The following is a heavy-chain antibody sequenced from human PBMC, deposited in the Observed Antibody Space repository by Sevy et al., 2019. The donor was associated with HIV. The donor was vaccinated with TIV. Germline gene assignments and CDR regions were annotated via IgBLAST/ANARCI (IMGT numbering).Heavy chain of an antibody. J-gene: IGHJ4*02. CDR1: GFTFSSYA. CDR3: AKGSHTHYYDSSGYYQYYFDY. D-gene: IGHD3-22*01. V-gene: IGHV3-23*01. Sequence: GGSLRLSCAASGFTFSSYAMSWVRQAPGKGLEWVSAISGSGGSTYYADSVKGRFTISRDNSKNTLYLQMNSLRAEDTAVYYCAKGSHTHYYDSSGYYQYYFDYWGQGTLVTVSS. CDR2: ISGSGGST.